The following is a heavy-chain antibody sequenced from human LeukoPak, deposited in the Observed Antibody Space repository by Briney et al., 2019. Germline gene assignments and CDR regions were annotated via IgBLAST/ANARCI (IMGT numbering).Heavy chain of an antibody. CDR1: DGSISSYS. V-gene: IGHV4-59*01. CDR3: VSSYGGYVLDY. D-gene: IGHD5-12*01. Sequence: PSETLSLTCTVSDGSISSYSWNWIRQSPGKGLEWIGRVYHSGSINYNPSLKSRVTISVDTSKNQFSLNLSSVTAADTAVYYCVSSYGGYVLDYWGQGTLVIVSS. J-gene: IGHJ4*02. CDR2: VYHSGSI.